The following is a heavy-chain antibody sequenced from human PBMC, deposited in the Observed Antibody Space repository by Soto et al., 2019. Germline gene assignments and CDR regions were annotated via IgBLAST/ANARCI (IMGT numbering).Heavy chain of an antibody. CDR3: ARQWASVSGSYTNWFDH. CDR1: GYSFTSYW. CDR2: IDPSDSYP. V-gene: IGHV5-10-1*01. D-gene: IGHD3-16*01. Sequence: EVQLVQSGAEVKKPGESLRISCKGSGYSFTSYWISWVRQMPGKDLEWMGRIDPSDSYPNYSPSFQGHVTISADKSISPAELQWSSLTATDTAMYYCARQWASVSGSYTNWFDHLGQGTLVTVSS. J-gene: IGHJ5*02.